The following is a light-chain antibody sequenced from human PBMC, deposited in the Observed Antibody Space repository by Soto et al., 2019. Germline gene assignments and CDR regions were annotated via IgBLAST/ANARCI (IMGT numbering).Light chain of an antibody. J-gene: IGKJ4*01. CDR2: DAS. Sequence: EIQMTQSPCSVAASGGDRDTIACLASQGISSWLAWYQQKPGKAPKLLIYDASNLETGVPSRFSGSGSGTDFTFTISSLQPEDIATYYCQPYDNLPLTFGGGTKVDI. CDR1: QGISSW. CDR3: QPYDNLPLT. V-gene: IGKV1-33*01.